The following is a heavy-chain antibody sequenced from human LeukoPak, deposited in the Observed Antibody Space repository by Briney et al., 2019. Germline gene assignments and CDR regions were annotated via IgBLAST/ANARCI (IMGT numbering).Heavy chain of an antibody. CDR3: ARGFLEWSRQANWFDP. J-gene: IGHJ5*02. CDR1: GYSISSGYY. D-gene: IGHD3-3*01. V-gene: IGHV4-4*07. Sequence: PSETLSLTCTVSGYSISSGYYWGWIRQPAGKGLEWIGRIYTSGSTNYNPSLKSRVTMSVDTSKNQFSLKLSSVTAADTAVYYCARGFLEWSRQANWFDPWGQGTLVTVSS. CDR2: IYTSGST.